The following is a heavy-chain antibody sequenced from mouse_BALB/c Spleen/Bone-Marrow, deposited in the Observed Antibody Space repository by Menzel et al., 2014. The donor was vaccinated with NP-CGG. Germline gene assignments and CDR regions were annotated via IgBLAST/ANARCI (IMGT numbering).Heavy chain of an antibody. D-gene: IGHD3-3*01. CDR1: GYTFTDYY. Sequence: QVQLQQSGAELARPGASVRLSCKASGYTFTDYYINWVKQRTGQGLEWIGEIYPGSGNTYYNEKFKGKATLTADKSSSTAYMQISSLTSEDSAVYFCAREGDPGAWFAYWGQGTLVTFSA. J-gene: IGHJ3*01. CDR3: AREGDPGAWFAY. CDR2: IYPGSGNT. V-gene: IGHV1-77*01.